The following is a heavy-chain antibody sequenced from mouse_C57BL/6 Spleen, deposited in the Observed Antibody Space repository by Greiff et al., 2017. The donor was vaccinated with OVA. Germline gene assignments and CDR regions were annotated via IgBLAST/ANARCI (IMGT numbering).Heavy chain of an antibody. CDR3: ARLASYYCSSYVYAMDY. D-gene: IGHD1-1*01. CDR2: INPSTGGT. Sequence: VQLQQSGPELVKPGASVKISCKASGYSFTGYYMHWVKQSSEKSLEWIGEINPSTGGTSYNQKFKGKATLTVDTSSSTAYMQLKSLTSEDSAVYYCARLASYYCSSYVYAMDYWGQGTSVTVSS. V-gene: IGHV1-43*01. J-gene: IGHJ4*01. CDR1: GYSFTGYY.